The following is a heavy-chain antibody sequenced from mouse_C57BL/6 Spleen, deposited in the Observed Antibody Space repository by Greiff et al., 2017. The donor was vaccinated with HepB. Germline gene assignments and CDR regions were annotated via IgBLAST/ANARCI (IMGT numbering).Heavy chain of an antibody. V-gene: IGHV7-3*01. CDR3: ARSTGTGYFDY. CDR1: GFTFTDYY. J-gene: IGHJ2*01. D-gene: IGHD4-1*02. CDR2: IRNKANGYTT. Sequence: EVQRVESGGGLVQPGGSLSLSCAASGFTFTDYYMSWVRQPPGKALEWLGFIRNKANGYTTEYSASVKGRFTISRDNSQSILYLQMNALRAEDSATYYCARSTGTGYFDYWGQGTTLTVSS.